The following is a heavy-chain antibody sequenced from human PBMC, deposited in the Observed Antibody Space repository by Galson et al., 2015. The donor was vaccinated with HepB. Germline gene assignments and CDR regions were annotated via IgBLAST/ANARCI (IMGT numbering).Heavy chain of an antibody. CDR1: GYTFTSYA. V-gene: IGHV1-3*01. CDR3: ARGPPYYDILTGYPLAYFDY. D-gene: IGHD3-9*01. J-gene: IGHJ4*02. CDR2: INAGNGNT. Sequence: SVKVSCKASGYTFTSYAMHWVRQAPGQRLEWMGWINAGNGNTKYSQKFQGRVTITRDTSASTAYMELSSLRSEDTAVHYCARGPPYYDILTGYPLAYFDYWGQGTLVTVS.